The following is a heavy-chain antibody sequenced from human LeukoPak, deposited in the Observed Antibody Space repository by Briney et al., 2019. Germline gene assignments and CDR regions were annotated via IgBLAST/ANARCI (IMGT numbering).Heavy chain of an antibody. Sequence: GGSLRLSCAASGFNFRNYAMTWVRQAPGKGLEWVSAISGSGGSTYYADSVKGRFTISRDNSKNTLYLQMNSLRAEDTAVYYCAKDGGLWVSAHWGDSWGRGTLVTVSS. V-gene: IGHV3-23*01. CDR2: ISGSGGST. D-gene: IGHD7-27*01. J-gene: IGHJ4*02. CDR1: GFNFRNYA. CDR3: AKDGGLWVSAHWGDS.